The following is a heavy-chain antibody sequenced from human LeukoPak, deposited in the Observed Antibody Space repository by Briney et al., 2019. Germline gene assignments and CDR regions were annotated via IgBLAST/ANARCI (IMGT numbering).Heavy chain of an antibody. D-gene: IGHD3-22*01. V-gene: IGHV3-48*03. CDR2: ISSSGSTI. J-gene: IGHJ4*02. CDR1: GFTFSSYE. Sequence: GGSLRLSCAASGFTFSSYEMNWVRQAPGKGLEWVSYISSSGSTIYYADSVKGRFTISRDNAKNSLYLQMNSLRAEDTAVYYCARSTYYYDSSGYCNFDYWGQGTLVTVSS. CDR3: ARSTYYYDSSGYCNFDY.